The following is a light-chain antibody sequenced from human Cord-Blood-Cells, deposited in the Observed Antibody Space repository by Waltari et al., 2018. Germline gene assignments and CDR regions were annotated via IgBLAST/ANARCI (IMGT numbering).Light chain of an antibody. Sequence: DIQLTQSPSSLSASVGDRVTITCRVSPGISSYLNWYRQKSVKGPKLLIYSAFDLQSGVPSRFSGSGSGTDFTLTISSLQPEDVATYYGQRTYKAPPLTFGGGTKVEIK. CDR2: SAF. J-gene: IGKJ4*01. V-gene: IGKV1-27*01. CDR3: QRTYKAPPLT. CDR1: PGISSY.